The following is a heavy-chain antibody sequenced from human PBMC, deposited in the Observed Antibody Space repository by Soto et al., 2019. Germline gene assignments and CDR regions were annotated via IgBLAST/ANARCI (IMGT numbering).Heavy chain of an antibody. CDR2: ISGSGGST. V-gene: IGHV3-23*01. J-gene: IGHJ4*02. CDR3: AKDQVRCSGGSCYTAFDY. CDR1: GFTFSSYA. Sequence: PGGSLRLSCAASGFTFSSYAMSWVRQAPGKGLEWVSAISGSGGSTYYADSVKGRFTISRDNSKNTLYLQMNSLRAEDTAVYYCAKDQVRCSGGSCYTAFDYWGQGTLVTVSS. D-gene: IGHD2-15*01.